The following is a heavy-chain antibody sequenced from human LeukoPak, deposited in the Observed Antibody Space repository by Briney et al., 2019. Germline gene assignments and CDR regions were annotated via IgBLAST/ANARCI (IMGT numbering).Heavy chain of an antibody. CDR1: GFTFSIYA. J-gene: IGHJ4*02. CDR3: AKGVGATTRLYYFDY. V-gene: IGHV3-23*01. Sequence: GGSLGLSCAASGFTFSIYAMSWVRQAPGKGLEWVSAISGGVGSTYYADSVKGRFTLSRDNSENTLYLQMNSLRAEDTAVYYCAKGVGATTRLYYFDYWGQGTLVTVSS. CDR2: ISGGVGST. D-gene: IGHD1-26*01.